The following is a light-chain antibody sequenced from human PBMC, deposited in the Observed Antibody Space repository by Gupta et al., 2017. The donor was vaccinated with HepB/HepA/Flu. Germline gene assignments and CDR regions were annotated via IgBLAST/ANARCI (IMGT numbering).Light chain of an antibody. CDR3: QAWDSSTALV. CDR2: QDS. V-gene: IGLV3-1*01. J-gene: IGLJ2*01. CDR1: KLGDKY. Sequence: SYELTQPPSVSVSPGQTASITCSGDKLGDKYACWYQQKPGQSPVLVIYQDSKRPSGIPERFSGSNSGNTATLTISGTQAMEEADYYCQAWDSSTALVFGGGTKLTVL.